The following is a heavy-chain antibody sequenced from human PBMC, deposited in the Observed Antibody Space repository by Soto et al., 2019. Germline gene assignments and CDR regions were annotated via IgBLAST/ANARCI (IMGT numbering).Heavy chain of an antibody. D-gene: IGHD2-15*01. J-gene: IGHJ4*02. CDR3: AQDSGVAATPSWADY. CDR1: GFTFSSYG. V-gene: IGHV3-30*18. Sequence: QVQLVESGGGVVQPGRSLRLSCAASGFTFSSYGMHWVRQAPGKGLEWVAVISYDGSNKYYADSVKGRFTISRDNSKNTLYLQMNSLRAEDTAVYYCAQDSGVAATPSWADYWGQGTLVTVSS. CDR2: ISYDGSNK.